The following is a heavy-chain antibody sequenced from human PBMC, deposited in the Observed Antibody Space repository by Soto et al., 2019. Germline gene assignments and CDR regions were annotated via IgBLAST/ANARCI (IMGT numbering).Heavy chain of an antibody. D-gene: IGHD4-17*01. CDR2: TYYRSKWYN. CDR3: ARDSPGYGENVRFDY. CDR1: GDSVSRNSVA. Sequence: PSQTLSLTCAISGDSVSRNSVAWNWIRQSPSRGLEWLGRTYYRSKWYNDYAVSVKSRITINPDTSKNQFSLQLNSLTPEDTAVYYCARDSPGYGENVRFDYWGQGTLVTVSS. J-gene: IGHJ4*02. V-gene: IGHV6-1*01.